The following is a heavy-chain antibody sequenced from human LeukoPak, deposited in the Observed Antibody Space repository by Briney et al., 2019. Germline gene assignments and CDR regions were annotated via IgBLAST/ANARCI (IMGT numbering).Heavy chain of an antibody. CDR1: GFTFSSYG. Sequence: GGSLRLSYAASGFTFSSYGMHWVRQAPGKGLEWVAFIRYDGTDKYYADSVKGRFTISRDNSKNTLYLQMNSLRAEDTAVYYCAKEAPGGYYDSSGCPDYWGQGTLVTVSS. V-gene: IGHV3-30*02. CDR3: AKEAPGGYYDSSGCPDY. D-gene: IGHD3-22*01. J-gene: IGHJ4*02. CDR2: IRYDGTDK.